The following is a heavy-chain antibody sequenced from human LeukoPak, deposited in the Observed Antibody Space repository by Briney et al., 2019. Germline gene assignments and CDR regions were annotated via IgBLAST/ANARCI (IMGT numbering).Heavy chain of an antibody. CDR2: IKQDGSEK. CDR1: RFTFSSYA. D-gene: IGHD3-22*01. V-gene: IGHV3-7*01. J-gene: IGHJ4*02. Sequence: GGSLRLSCAASRFTFSSYAMHWVRQAPGKGLEWVANIKQDGSEKYYVDSVKGRFTISRDNAKNSLYLQMNSLRAEDTAVYYCARRQGSYFDTSGYYYGWGQGTLVTVSS. CDR3: ARRQGSYFDTSGYYYG.